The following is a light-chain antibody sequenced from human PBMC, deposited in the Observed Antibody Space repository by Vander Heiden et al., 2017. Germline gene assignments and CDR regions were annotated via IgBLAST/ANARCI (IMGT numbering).Light chain of an antibody. CDR3: AAWDDSLNGYWV. CDR1: SSNIGSNT. J-gene: IGLJ3*02. CDR2: SNN. Sequence: SVLSQPPSASGTPGQTVTISCSGSSSNIGSNTVNWYQQLPGTAPKLLIYSNNQRPSGVPDRFSGSKSGTSASLAISGLQSEDEADDYCAAWDDSLNGYWVFGGGTKLTVL. V-gene: IGLV1-44*01.